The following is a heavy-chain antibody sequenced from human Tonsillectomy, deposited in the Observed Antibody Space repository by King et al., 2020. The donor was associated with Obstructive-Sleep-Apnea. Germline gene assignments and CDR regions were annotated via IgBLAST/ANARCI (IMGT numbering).Heavy chain of an antibody. CDR1: GGSINSDRYS. J-gene: IGHJ4*02. CDR3: ARASGVGYFDGLPGY. D-gene: IGHD3-9*01. Sequence: VQLVESGPGLVKPSQTLSVTCAVSGGSINSDRYSWSWIRQPPGKGLEYIGYIFPSGATYFNPSLMSLVAISLDISKNQFSMKLSSVTASDTALYYCARASGVGYFDGLPGYWGQGTLVTVSS. CDR2: IFPSGAT. V-gene: IGHV4-30-4*07.